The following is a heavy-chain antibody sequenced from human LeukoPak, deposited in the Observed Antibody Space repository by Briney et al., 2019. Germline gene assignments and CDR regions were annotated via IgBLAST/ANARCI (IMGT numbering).Heavy chain of an antibody. J-gene: IGHJ4*02. Sequence: SETLSLTCTVSGGSISNYYWSWIRQPPGKGLEWIGYIYYSGSTNYNPSLKSRVSISVDTSNNQFSLKLNSVTAADTAVYYCARRSTNGPPYYLEYWGQGTPVTVSS. CDR1: GGSISNYY. CDR3: ARRSTNGPPYYLEY. D-gene: IGHD2-8*01. V-gene: IGHV4-59*08. CDR2: IYYSGST.